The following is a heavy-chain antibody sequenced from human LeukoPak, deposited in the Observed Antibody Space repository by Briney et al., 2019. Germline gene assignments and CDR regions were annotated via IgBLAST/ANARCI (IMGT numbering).Heavy chain of an antibody. CDR3: ACRDGTE. J-gene: IGHJ4*02. Sequence: SETLSLTCTGSGASISSHYWTWIRQPPGKGLQWIGHIYYSGSTNYNPSLKSRVTISVDMSKNQFSLKLSSVTAADTAVYYCACRDGTEWGQGTLVTVSS. CDR2: IYYSGST. D-gene: IGHD5-24*01. CDR1: GASISSHY. V-gene: IGHV4-59*08.